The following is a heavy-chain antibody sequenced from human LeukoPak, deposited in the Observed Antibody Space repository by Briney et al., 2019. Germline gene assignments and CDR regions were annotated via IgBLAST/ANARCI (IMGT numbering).Heavy chain of an antibody. J-gene: IGHJ4*02. CDR1: GFTFSSYG. CDR3: AKVWANYYDSSGYSYYFDY. V-gene: IGHV3-30*02. D-gene: IGHD3-22*01. CDR2: IRYDGSNK. Sequence: PGGSLRPSCAASGFTFSSYGMHWVRQAPGKGLEWVAFIRYDGSNKYYADSVKGRFTISRDNSKNTLYLQMNSLGAEDTAVYYCAKVWANYYDSSGYSYYFDYWGQGTLVTVSS.